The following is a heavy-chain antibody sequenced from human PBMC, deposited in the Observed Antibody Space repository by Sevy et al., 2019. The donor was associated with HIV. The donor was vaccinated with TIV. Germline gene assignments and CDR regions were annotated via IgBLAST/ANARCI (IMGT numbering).Heavy chain of an antibody. V-gene: IGHV3-11*01. CDR3: ARDGYYDFWSGYTTGGGAFDI. D-gene: IGHD3-3*01. CDR2: ISSSGSTI. Sequence: GGSLRLSCAASGFTFSDYYMSWIRQAPGKGLEWVSYISSSGSTIYYADSVKGRFTISRDNAKNSLYLQMNSLRAEDTAVYYCARDGYYDFWSGYTTGGGAFDIWGQGTMVTVS. CDR1: GFTFSDYY. J-gene: IGHJ3*02.